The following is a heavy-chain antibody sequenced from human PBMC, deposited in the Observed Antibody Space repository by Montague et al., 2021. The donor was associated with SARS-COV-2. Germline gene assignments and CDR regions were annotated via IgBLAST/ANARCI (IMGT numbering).Heavy chain of an antibody. CDR3: ARGDHPQSASWYFFDT. CDR1: GGSINYYY. Sequence: SETLSLTCTVSGGSINYYYWHWLRQSAAKGLKWIGRIYSSGNANYSPSLKSRVTMSVDTSQNQFSLKLNSLTAADTAVYYCARGDHPQSASWYFFDTWGQGALVTVSS. V-gene: IGHV4-4*07. J-gene: IGHJ4*02. D-gene: IGHD6-13*01. CDR2: IYSSGNA.